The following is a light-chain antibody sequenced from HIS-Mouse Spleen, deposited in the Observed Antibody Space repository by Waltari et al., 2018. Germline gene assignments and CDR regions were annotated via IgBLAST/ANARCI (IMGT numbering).Light chain of an antibody. CDR1: SSNIGNNY. CDR2: DNN. CDR3: GTCDSSLSAWV. V-gene: IGLV1-51*01. Sequence: QSVLTQPPSVSAAPGQKVTISCSGSSSNIGNNYVSWYQQLPGTAPKLLIYDNNKRPSGIPDRVSGSKSGTSATLGITGLQTGDEADYYCGTCDSSLSAWVFGGGTKLTVL. J-gene: IGLJ3*02.